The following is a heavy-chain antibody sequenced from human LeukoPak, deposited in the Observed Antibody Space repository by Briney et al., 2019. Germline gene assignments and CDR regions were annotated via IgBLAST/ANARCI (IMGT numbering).Heavy chain of an antibody. CDR3: ARDSWDMIVVATHAFDI. CDR1: GYTFISYG. Sequence: ASVKVSCTASGYTFISYGISWVRQAPGQGLEWMGWISAYNGNTNYAQKLQGRVTMTTDTSTSTAYMELRSLRSDDTAVYYCARDSWDMIVVATHAFDIWGQGTMVTVSS. V-gene: IGHV1-18*01. J-gene: IGHJ3*02. D-gene: IGHD3-22*01. CDR2: ISAYNGNT.